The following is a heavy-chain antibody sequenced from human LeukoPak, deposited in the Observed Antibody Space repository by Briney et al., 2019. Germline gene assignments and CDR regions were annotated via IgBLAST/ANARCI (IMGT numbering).Heavy chain of an antibody. D-gene: IGHD6-19*01. CDR3: ARLLSTGYSSGWSLSLYAFDI. CDR1: GGSISSYY. CDR2: IYYSGST. V-gene: IGHV4-59*08. Sequence: SETLSLTCTVSGGSISSYYWSWIRQPPGKGLEWIGYIYYSGSTNYNPFLKSRVTISVDPSKNPFSLKLTSVTPADTAVYYCARLLSTGYSSGWSLSLYAFDIWGQGTMVTVSS. J-gene: IGHJ3*02.